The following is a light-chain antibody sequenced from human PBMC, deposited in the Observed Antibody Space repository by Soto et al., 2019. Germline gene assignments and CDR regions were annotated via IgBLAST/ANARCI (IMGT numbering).Light chain of an antibody. CDR1: QSISSW. CDR2: KAS. J-gene: IGKJ1*01. Sequence: DIQMTQSPSTLPASVGDRVTITCRASQSISSWLAWYQQKPGKAPKLLIYKASSLESGVPSRFSGSGSGTEFTLTISSLQPDDFATYYCQQYNSYSTWTFGQGTKVDI. V-gene: IGKV1-5*03. CDR3: QQYNSYSTWT.